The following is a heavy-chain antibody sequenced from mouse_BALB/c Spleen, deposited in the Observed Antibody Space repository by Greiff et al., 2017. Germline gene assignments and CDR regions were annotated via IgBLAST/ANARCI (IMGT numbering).Heavy chain of an antibody. J-gene: IGHJ4*01. D-gene: IGHD1-1*01. CDR1: GFTFSSFG. CDR3: ARPYGSSSYAMDY. Sequence: EVKLMESGGGLVQPGGSRKLSCAASGFTFSSFGMHWVRQAPEKGLEWVAYISSGSSTIYYADTVKGRFTISRDNPKNTLFLQTTSLRSEDPAMYYCARPYGSSSYAMDYWGQGTSVTVSS. V-gene: IGHV5-17*02. CDR2: ISSGSSTI.